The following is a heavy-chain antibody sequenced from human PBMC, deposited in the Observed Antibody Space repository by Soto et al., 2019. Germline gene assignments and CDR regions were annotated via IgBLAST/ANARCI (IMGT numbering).Heavy chain of an antibody. J-gene: IGHJ3*02. Sequence: ASVKVSCKASGYTFSKYGISWVRQAPGQGLEYMGWISGYIDHTHYAQNLQGRVTLTTDRSTSTAYMELRSLRSDDTAVYFCAREGTSGYAFDIWGQGTMVTVSS. CDR1: GYTFSKYG. CDR2: ISGYIDHT. D-gene: IGHD6-25*01. CDR3: AREGTSGYAFDI. V-gene: IGHV1-18*04.